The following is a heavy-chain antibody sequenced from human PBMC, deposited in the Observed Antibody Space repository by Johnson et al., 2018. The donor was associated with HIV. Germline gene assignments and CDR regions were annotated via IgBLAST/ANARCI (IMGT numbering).Heavy chain of an antibody. V-gene: IGHV3-74*02. CDR2: INSDGSNK. CDR3: AKGQSSGYPKDAFDI. J-gene: IGHJ3*02. Sequence: VQLVESGGGLVQPGGSLRLSCAASGFSFSTYWMHWVRQAPGKGLVWVSRINSDGSNKYYADSVKGRFTISRDNSKNTLYLQMNSLRTEDTAMYYCAKGQSSGYPKDAFDIWGRGTIVIVSS. D-gene: IGHD3-22*01. CDR1: GFSFSTYW.